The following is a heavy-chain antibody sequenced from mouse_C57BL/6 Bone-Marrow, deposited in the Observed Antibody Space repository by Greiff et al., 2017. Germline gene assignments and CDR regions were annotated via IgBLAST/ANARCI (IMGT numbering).Heavy chain of an antibody. J-gene: IGHJ2*01. Sequence: EVQRVESGAELVRPGASVKLSCTASGFNIKDDYMHWVKQRPEQGLEWIGWIDPENGDTEYASKFQGKATITANTSSNTAYLQLSSLPSEDTAVYYCTTVVHYWGQGTTLTVSS. CDR1: GFNIKDDY. D-gene: IGHD1-1*01. CDR3: TTVVHY. V-gene: IGHV14-4*01. CDR2: IDPENGDT.